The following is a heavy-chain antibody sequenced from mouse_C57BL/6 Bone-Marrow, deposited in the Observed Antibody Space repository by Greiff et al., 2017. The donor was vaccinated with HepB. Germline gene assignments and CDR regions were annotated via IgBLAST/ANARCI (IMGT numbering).Heavy chain of an antibody. D-gene: IGHD2-1*01. CDR2: IDPSDSYT. CDR1: GYTFTSYW. V-gene: IGHV1-59*01. CDR3: YGNYFDY. Sequence: VQLQQPGAELVRPGTSVKLSCKASGYTFTSYWMHWVKQRPGQGLEWIGVIDPSDSYTNYNQKFKGKATLTVDTSSSTAYMQLSSLTSEDSAVYDCYGNYFDYWGQGTTLTVSA. J-gene: IGHJ2*01.